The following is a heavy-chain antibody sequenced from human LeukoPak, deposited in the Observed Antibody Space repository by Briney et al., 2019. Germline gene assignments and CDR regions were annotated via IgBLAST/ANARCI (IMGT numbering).Heavy chain of an antibody. Sequence: GGSLRLSCAASGFTFSNYWMNWVRQAPGKGLEWVSYVSSSAGTTYYADSVKGRFTISRDNAKNSLYLQMNSLRAEDTAVYFCARQQQQLWYDWGQGTLVTVSS. CDR3: ARQQQQLWYD. D-gene: IGHD5-18*01. CDR1: GFTFSNYW. CDR2: VSSSAGTT. V-gene: IGHV3-48*04. J-gene: IGHJ4*02.